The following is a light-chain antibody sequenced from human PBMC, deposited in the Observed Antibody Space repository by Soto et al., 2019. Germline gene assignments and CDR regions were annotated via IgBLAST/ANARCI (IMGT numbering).Light chain of an antibody. Sequence: QAVVTQPASVSGSPGQSITISCTGTSSDVGAYNYVSWYQQHPGKAPKLMIYDVSNRPSGVSNRFSGSKSGNTASLTISGFQAEDEADYYCSSFRSTSTLYVFGTGTKLTVL. CDR2: DVS. CDR1: SSDVGAYNY. CDR3: SSFRSTSTLYV. V-gene: IGLV2-14*01. J-gene: IGLJ1*01.